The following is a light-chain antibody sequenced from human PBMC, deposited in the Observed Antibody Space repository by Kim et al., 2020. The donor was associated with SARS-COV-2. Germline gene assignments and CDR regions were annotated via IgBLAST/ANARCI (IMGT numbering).Light chain of an antibody. CDR2: KTS. V-gene: IGKV1-5*03. CDR3: QQYHTHST. Sequence: PASVGDTVTTTCRASQNVNSWLAWYQQKTGQVHKLLIHKTSGLQRGVPSRFSGGGSGTDFTLTIRSLQPDDFATYYCQQYHTHSTFGQGTKVDIK. J-gene: IGKJ1*01. CDR1: QNVNSW.